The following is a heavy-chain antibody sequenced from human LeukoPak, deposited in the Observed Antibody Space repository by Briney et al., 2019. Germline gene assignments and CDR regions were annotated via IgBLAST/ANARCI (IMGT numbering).Heavy chain of an antibody. CDR3: ARVNGEVDAFDI. Sequence: SETLSLTCAVYGVSFSGYYWSWIRQPPGKGLEWIGEINHSGSTNYNPSLKSRVTISVDTSKNQFSLKLSSVTAADTAVYYCARVNGEVDAFDIWGQGTMVTVSS. V-gene: IGHV4-34*01. D-gene: IGHD3-10*01. CDR2: INHSGST. CDR1: GVSFSGYY. J-gene: IGHJ3*02.